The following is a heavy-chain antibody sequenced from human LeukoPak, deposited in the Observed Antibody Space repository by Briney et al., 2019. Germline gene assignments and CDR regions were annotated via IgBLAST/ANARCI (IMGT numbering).Heavy chain of an antibody. Sequence: SETLSLTCTVSGGSISSYYWSWIRQPPRKGLEWIGYIYTSGSTNYNPSLKSRVTISVDTSKNQFSLKLSSVTAADTAVYYCARLLGWFDPWGQGTLVTVSS. CDR1: GGSISSYY. CDR2: IYTSGST. V-gene: IGHV4-4*09. CDR3: ARLLGWFDP. J-gene: IGHJ5*02.